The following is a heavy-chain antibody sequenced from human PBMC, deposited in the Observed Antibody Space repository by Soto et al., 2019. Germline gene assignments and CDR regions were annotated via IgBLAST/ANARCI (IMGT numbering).Heavy chain of an antibody. J-gene: IGHJ5*02. CDR1: GASISSYF. CDR2: ISTSGTT. Sequence: SETLSLTCTVSGASISSYFWTWIRQPAGKGLDWIGRISTSGTTNYNPSLKSRVTMSVDTSKNHFSLNLSPATAADTAVYYCAREAGPDRWFDPWGQGTLVTVSS. V-gene: IGHV4-4*07. CDR3: AREAGPDRWFDP. D-gene: IGHD6-19*01.